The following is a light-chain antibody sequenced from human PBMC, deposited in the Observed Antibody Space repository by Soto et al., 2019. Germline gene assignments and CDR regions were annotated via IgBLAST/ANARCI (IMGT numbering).Light chain of an antibody. J-gene: IGLJ2*01. CDR1: SGHSTYA. V-gene: IGLV4-69*01. CDR2: LNSDGSH. Sequence: QLVLTQSPSASASLGASVKLTCTLSSGHSTYATAWHQQQPEKGPRYLMKLNSDGSHSKGDGIPDRFSGSSSGAERYPTISSLQSEDEADYYCQTWGTGPLVFGGGTKLTVL. CDR3: QTWGTGPLV.